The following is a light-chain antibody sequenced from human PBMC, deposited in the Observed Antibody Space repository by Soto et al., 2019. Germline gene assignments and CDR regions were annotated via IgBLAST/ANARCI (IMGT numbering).Light chain of an antibody. CDR1: SGHSSYT. Sequence: QSVLTQSPSASASLGASVKLTCTLSSGHSSYTIAWHQQQPGKGPRYLMTLNSDGSHRKGDGIPARFSGSSSGAERYLTISSLQSEDEADYYCQTWGSDIHVVFGGGTKLTVL. CDR2: LNSDGSH. J-gene: IGLJ2*01. CDR3: QTWGSDIHVV. V-gene: IGLV4-69*01.